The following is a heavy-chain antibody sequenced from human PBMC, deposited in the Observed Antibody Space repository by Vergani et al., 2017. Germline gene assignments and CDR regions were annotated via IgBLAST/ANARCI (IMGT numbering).Heavy chain of an antibody. CDR1: GGTFSSYA. D-gene: IGHD2-21*02. CDR3: ARDRAYCGGDCYSYYYYYYGMDV. J-gene: IGHJ6*02. Sequence: QVQLVQSGAEVKKPGSSVKVSCKASGGTFSSYAISWVRQAPGQGLEWMGGIIPIFGTANYAQKFQGRVTITADESTSTAYMELSSLRSVDTAVYYCARDRAYCGGDCYSYYYYYYGMDVWGQGTTVTVSS. V-gene: IGHV1-69*01. CDR2: IIPIFGTA.